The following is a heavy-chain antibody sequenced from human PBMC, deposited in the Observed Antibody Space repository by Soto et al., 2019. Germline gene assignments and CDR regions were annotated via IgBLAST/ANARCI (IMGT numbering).Heavy chain of an antibody. Sequence: EVQLVESGGGLVQHGGSLRLSCAASGFTFSSYSMNWVRQAPGKGLEWVSYISSSSSTIYYADSVKGRFTISRDNAKNSLYLQMNSLRDEDTAVYYCGSEDGYNFMAGYWGQGTLVTVSS. D-gene: IGHD5-12*01. CDR3: GSEDGYNFMAGY. CDR2: ISSSSSTI. J-gene: IGHJ4*02. CDR1: GFTFSSYS. V-gene: IGHV3-48*02.